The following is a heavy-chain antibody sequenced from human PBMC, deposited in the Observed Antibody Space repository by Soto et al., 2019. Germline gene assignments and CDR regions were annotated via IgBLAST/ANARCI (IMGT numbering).Heavy chain of an antibody. CDR2: INHSGST. D-gene: IGHD6-13*01. Sequence: SETLSLTCAVYGGSFSGYYWSWIRQPPGKGLEWIGEINHSGSTNYNPSLKSRVTISVDTSKNQFSLKLSSVTAADTAVYYCASVTPIAGRPFDYWGQGTLVTVSS. CDR1: GGSFSGYY. V-gene: IGHV4-34*01. CDR3: ASVTPIAGRPFDY. J-gene: IGHJ4*02.